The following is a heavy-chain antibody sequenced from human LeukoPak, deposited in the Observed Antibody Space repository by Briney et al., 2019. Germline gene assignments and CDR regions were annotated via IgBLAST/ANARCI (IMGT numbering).Heavy chain of an antibody. J-gene: IGHJ6*02. Sequence: GGSLRHSCAASGFTFSSYSMNWVRQAPGKGLEWVSSISSSSSYIYYADSVKGRFTISRDNAKNSLYLQMNSLRAEDTAVYYCARDLGTGDYYYYGMDVWGQGTTVTVSS. D-gene: IGHD1-1*01. CDR2: ISSSSSYI. V-gene: IGHV3-21*01. CDR1: GFTFSSYS. CDR3: ARDLGTGDYYYYGMDV.